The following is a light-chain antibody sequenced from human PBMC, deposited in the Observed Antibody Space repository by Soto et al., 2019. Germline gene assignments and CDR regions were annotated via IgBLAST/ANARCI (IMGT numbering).Light chain of an antibody. J-gene: IGLJ2*01. CDR2: DVS. Sequence: QSALTQPASVSGSPGQSITISCTGTSSDVGGYNYVSWYQQHPGKAPKLMIYDVSNRPSGVSNRFSGSKSGNTASLTISGLQAEVEADYYCSSYTSSSTPPFGGGTKVTVL. V-gene: IGLV2-14*01. CDR1: SSDVGGYNY. CDR3: SSYTSSSTPP.